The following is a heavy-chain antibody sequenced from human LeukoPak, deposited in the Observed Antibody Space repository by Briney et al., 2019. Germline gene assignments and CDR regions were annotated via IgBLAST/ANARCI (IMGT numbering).Heavy chain of an antibody. CDR1: GGSISSGDYY. CDR2: IYYSGRP. V-gene: IGHV4-30-4*01. D-gene: IGHD3-16*01. Sequence: SQTLSLTCTVSGGSISSGDYYWSWIRQPPGKGLEWIGYIYYSGRPYYNPSLKSRVTISVDTSKNQFSLKLSSVTAADTAVYYCARAPWGDYVDYWGQGTLVTVSS. CDR3: ARAPWGDYVDY. J-gene: IGHJ4*02.